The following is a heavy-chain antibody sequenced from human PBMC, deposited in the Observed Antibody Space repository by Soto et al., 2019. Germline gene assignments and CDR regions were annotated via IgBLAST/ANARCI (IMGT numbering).Heavy chain of an antibody. CDR1: GFVFNNYA. J-gene: IGHJ4*02. CDR3: SKYVSYCSGTYSSLGFFDY. V-gene: IGHV3-23*01. CDR2: ISGSGARI. D-gene: IGHD3-10*02. Sequence: DVQLLESGGGLVQPGGSLRLSCVASGFVFNNYAMSWVRQAPGKGLQWVAGISGSGARIHYSTSVEGRFTISRDNSKSTLALHMNSLRVDDSAVYYRSKYVSYCSGTYSSLGFFDYWGQGTLVIVSA.